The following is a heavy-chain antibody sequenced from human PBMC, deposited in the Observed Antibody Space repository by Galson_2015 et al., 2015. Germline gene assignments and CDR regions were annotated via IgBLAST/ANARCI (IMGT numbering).Heavy chain of an antibody. CDR2: MNANSGNT. CDR3: AREGFDY. J-gene: IGHJ4*02. V-gene: IGHV1-8*01. Sequence: SVKVSCKASGYASTSYDINWVRQATGQGLEWMGWMNANSGNTGYAQNFQGRFTMTWDTSIGTAYMELSSLGSEDTAVYYCAREGFDYWGQGTLVTVSS. CDR1: GYASTSYD.